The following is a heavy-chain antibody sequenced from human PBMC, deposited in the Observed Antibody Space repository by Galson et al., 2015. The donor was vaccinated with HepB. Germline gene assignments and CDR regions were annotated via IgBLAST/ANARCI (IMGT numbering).Heavy chain of an antibody. V-gene: IGHV6-1*01. CDR1: GDSVSSNSAA. D-gene: IGHD3-3*01. CDR3: ARDGPFFGVVIRYYYYYGMDV. CDR2: TYYRSKWYN. Sequence: CAISGDSVSSNSAAWNWIRQSPSRGLEWLGRTYYRSKWYNDYAVSVKSRITINPDTSKNQFSLQLNSVTPEDTAVYYCARDGPFFGVVIRYYYYYGMDVWGQGTTVTVSS. J-gene: IGHJ6*02.